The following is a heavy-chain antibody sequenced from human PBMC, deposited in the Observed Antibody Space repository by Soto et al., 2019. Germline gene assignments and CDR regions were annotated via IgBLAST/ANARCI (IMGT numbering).Heavy chain of an antibody. CDR2: ISAHNGNT. V-gene: IGHV1-18*01. D-gene: IGHD6-6*01. CDR1: GYAFTTYG. J-gene: IGHJ4*02. Sequence: QVHLVQSGAEVKKPGASVKVSCKGSGYAFTTYGITWVRQAPGQGLEWMGWISAHNGNTNYAQKLQGRVTVTRDTSTSTAYMERRSLRSDATAVYYCARGRDGDYWGQGALVTVSS. CDR3: ARGRDGDY.